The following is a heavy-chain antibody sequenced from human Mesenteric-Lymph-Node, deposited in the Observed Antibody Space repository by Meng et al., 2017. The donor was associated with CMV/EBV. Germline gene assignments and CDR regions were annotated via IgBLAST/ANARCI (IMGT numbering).Heavy chain of an antibody. V-gene: IGHV4-61*01. CDR1: GGSVSSGSYY. Sequence: SETLSLTCTVSGGSVSSGSYYWSWIRQPPGKGLEWIGYIYYSGSTNYNPSLKSRVTISVDTSKNQFSLKLNSVTAADTAVYYCARARSRSGARYYFDYWGQGTLVTVSS. CDR2: IYYSGST. J-gene: IGHJ4*02. D-gene: IGHD3-3*01. CDR3: ARARSRSGARYYFDY.